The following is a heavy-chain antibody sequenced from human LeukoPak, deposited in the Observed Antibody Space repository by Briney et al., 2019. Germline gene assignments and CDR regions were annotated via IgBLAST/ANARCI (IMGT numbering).Heavy chain of an antibody. V-gene: IGHV3-21*01. CDR1: GFTFSSSS. CDR3: ARAGGNSYGYNYMDV. J-gene: IGHJ6*03. CDR2: ISNGGSYL. D-gene: IGHD5-18*01. Sequence: GGSLRLSCAASGFTFSSSSMNWVRQAPGKGLEWVSSISNGGSYLYYADSVKGRFTISRDNAKNSLYLQMNGLRAEDTAVYYCARAGGNSYGYNYMDVWGKGTTVTVSS.